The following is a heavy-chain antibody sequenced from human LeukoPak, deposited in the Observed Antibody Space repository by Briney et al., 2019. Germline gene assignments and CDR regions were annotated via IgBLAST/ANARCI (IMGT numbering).Heavy chain of an antibody. CDR2: IIPIFGTA. Sequence: ASVKVSCKASGGTFSSYAISWVRQAPGQGLEWMGGIIPIFGTANYAQKFQGRVTITTDESTSTAYMELSSLRSEDTAVYYCARGRGQQWLVPFDYWGQGTLVTVSS. CDR1: GGTFSSYA. CDR3: ARGRGQQWLVPFDY. D-gene: IGHD6-19*01. V-gene: IGHV1-69*05. J-gene: IGHJ4*02.